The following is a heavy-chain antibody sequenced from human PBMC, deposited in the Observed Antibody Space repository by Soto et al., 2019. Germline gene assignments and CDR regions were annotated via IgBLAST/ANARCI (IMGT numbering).Heavy chain of an antibody. V-gene: IGHV1-2*02. D-gene: IGHD1-26*01. J-gene: IGHJ4*02. CDR1: GYAFTGDY. CDR2: INPKSGYT. CDR3: ARYTGSNSLFDH. Sequence: ASVKVSCKASGYAFTGDYLHWVRQAPGQGLEWMAWINPKSGYTKSAQKFQARVTLTRDTSISTAYMELRSLRSEDTAVYFCARYTGSNSLFDHWGQGTLVTVSS.